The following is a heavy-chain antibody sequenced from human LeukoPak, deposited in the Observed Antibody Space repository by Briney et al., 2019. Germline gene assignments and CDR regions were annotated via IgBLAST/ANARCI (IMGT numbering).Heavy chain of an antibody. Sequence: SETLSLTCTVSGYSISTGYYWDWIRQPPGKGLEWIGTFYHGGSTYYNPSLKSRVTISVDTSKNQFSLNLTSVTAADTAVYYCARARYYYGGVFDYWGQGTLVTVSS. CDR3: ARARYYYGGVFDY. D-gene: IGHD3-10*01. J-gene: IGHJ4*02. V-gene: IGHV4-38-2*02. CDR1: GYSISTGYY. CDR2: FYHGGST.